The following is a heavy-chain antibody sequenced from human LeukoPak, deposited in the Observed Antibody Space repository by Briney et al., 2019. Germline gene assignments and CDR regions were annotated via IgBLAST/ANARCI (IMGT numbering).Heavy chain of an antibody. CDR1: GFTFSSYW. V-gene: IGHV3-7*03. Sequence: GGSLRLSCAASGFTFSSYWMSWVRQAPGKGLEWVANIKQDGSEKYYVDSVKGRFTISRDNAKNSLYLQMNSLRAEDTAVYYRARSLITMVRGVCDYWGQGTLVTVSS. CDR2: IKQDGSEK. J-gene: IGHJ4*02. CDR3: ARSLITMVRGVCDY. D-gene: IGHD3-10*01.